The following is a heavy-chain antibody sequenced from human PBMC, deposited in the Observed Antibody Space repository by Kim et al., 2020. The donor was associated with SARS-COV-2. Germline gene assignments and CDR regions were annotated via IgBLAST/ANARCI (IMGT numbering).Heavy chain of an antibody. D-gene: IGHD3-22*01. CDR2: TRNKANSYTT. J-gene: IGHJ6*02. V-gene: IGHV3-72*01. CDR3: ARARGYDSSGYYPYYYYYGMAV. CDR1: GFTFSDHY. Sequence: GGSLRLSCAASGFTFSDHYMDWVRQAPGKGLEWVGRTRNKANSYTTEYAASVKGRFTISRDDSKNSQYLQMNSLKTEDTAVYYCARARGYDSSGYYPYYYYYGMAVWGQGTTVTVSS.